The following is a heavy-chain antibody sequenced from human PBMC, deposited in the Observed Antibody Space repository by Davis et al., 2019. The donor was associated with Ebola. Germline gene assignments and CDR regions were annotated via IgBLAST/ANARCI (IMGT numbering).Heavy chain of an antibody. CDR2: ISGSGGST. CDR3: ARLKIVGATNGYYYYGMDV. V-gene: IGHV3-23*01. Sequence: GGSLRLSCTDSVITFSSYAMTWVRQAPGKGLEWVSAISGSGGSTYYADSVKGRFTISRDNSKNTLYLQMNSLRAEDTAVYYCARLKIVGATNGYYYYGMDVWGKGTTVTVSS. D-gene: IGHD1-26*01. CDR1: VITFSSYA. J-gene: IGHJ6*04.